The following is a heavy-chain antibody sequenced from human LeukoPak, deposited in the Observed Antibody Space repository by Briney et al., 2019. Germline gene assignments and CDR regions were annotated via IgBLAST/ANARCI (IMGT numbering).Heavy chain of an antibody. V-gene: IGHV4-38-2*02. CDR1: GYSISSGYH. D-gene: IGHD2-2*01. CDR3: ARSGDKGYCSTTSCYGFDY. CDR2: IYIGGTT. J-gene: IGHJ4*02. Sequence: SETLSLTCTVSGYSISSGYHWGWIRQPPGKGLEWIGSIYIGGTTFHNPSLKSRVTISLDTPKNQFSLGLSSVTAADTAVYHCARSGDKGYCSTTSCYGFDYWGQGILVTVSS.